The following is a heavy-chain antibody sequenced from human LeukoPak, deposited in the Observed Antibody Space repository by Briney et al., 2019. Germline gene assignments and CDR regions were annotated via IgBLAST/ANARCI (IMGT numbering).Heavy chain of an antibody. CDR1: GFTFSSYA. Sequence: PGGSLRLSCAASGFTFSSYAMHWVRQAPGKGLEYVSAISSNGGSTYYANSVKGRFTISRDNSKNTLYLQMGSLRAEDMAVYYCARSDVDYGDYVGLFDYWGQGTLVTVSS. CDR2: ISSNGGST. D-gene: IGHD4-17*01. CDR3: ARSDVDYGDYVGLFDY. J-gene: IGHJ4*02. V-gene: IGHV3-64*01.